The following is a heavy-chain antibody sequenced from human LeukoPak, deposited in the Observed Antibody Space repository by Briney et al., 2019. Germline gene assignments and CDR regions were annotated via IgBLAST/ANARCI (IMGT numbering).Heavy chain of an antibody. CDR2: ISTTGGTT. D-gene: IGHD6-6*01. CDR1: GLTFSSYG. CDR3: ARDRGYSSSYFDY. V-gene: IGHV3-23*01. J-gene: IGHJ4*02. Sequence: GGTLRLSCAASGLTFSSYGMSWVRQAPGRGLEWVSAISTTGGTTYYADSVRGRFTISRDNSKNTLYLQMNSLRAEDTAVYYCARDRGYSSSYFDYWGQGTLVTVSS.